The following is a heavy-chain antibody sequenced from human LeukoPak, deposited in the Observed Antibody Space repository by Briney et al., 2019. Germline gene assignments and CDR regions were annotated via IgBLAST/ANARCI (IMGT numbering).Heavy chain of an antibody. CDR2: LYTSGIT. CDR1: GFTVSSNF. V-gene: IGHV3-66*01. CDR3: AREEAGGTHSFDY. Sequence: GGSLRLSCAVSGFTVSSNFMSWVRQAPGKGLEWVSVLYTSGITYYADSVKGRFTISRDNSKNTVFLQMNSLRAEDTAVYYCAREEAGGTHSFDYWGQGTLDTVPS. J-gene: IGHJ4*02. D-gene: IGHD1-14*01.